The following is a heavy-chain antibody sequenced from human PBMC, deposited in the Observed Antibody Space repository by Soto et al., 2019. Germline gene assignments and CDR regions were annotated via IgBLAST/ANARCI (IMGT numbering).Heavy chain of an antibody. CDR2: ISYDGSNK. V-gene: IGHV3-30-3*01. D-gene: IGHD3-16*01. J-gene: IGHJ4*02. Sequence: QVQRVESGGGVVQPGRSLRLSCAASGFTFSSYAMHWVLQAPGKGLEWVAVISYDGSNKYYADSVKGRFTISRDNSKNTLYLQMNSLRAEDTAVYYCARGRRARGSFDYWGQGTLVTVSS. CDR1: GFTFSSYA. CDR3: ARGRRARGSFDY.